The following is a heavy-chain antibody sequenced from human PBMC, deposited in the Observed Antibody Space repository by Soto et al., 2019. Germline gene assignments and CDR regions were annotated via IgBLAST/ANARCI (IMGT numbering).Heavy chain of an antibody. D-gene: IGHD2-8*01. J-gene: IGHJ4*02. CDR3: ARDGGAYCTNGVCYQTPKYYFDY. CDR1: GFTFSSYG. Sequence: GGSLRLSCAASGFTFSSYGMHWVRQAPGKGLEWVAVIWYDGSNKYYADSVKGRFTISRDNSKNTLYLQMNSLRAEDTAVYYCARDGGAYCTNGVCYQTPKYYFDYWGQGTLVTVSS. V-gene: IGHV3-33*01. CDR2: IWYDGSNK.